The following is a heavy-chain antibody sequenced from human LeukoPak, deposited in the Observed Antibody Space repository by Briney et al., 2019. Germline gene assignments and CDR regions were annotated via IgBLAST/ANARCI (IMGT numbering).Heavy chain of an antibody. CDR2: ISSSSSTI. J-gene: IGHJ6*02. CDR3: ARDALGGMDV. D-gene: IGHD3-16*01. V-gene: IGHV3-48*01. CDR1: GFTFSSYT. Sequence: GSLRLSCAASGFTFSSYTMNWVRQAPGTGLEWVSYISSSSSTIYYADSVKGRFTISRDNAKNSLYLQMNSLRAEDTAVYYCARDALGGMDVWGQGTTVTVSS.